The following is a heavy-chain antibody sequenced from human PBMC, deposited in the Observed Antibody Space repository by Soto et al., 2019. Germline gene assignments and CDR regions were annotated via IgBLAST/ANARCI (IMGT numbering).Heavy chain of an antibody. J-gene: IGHJ5*02. CDR1: GFTFSSYA. CDR2: ISGSGGST. CDR3: AKGPRRGIEAARIDP. D-gene: IGHD6-13*01. Sequence: GGSLRLSCAASGFTFSSYAMSWVRQAPGKGLEWVSAISGSGGSTYYADSVKGRFTISRDNSKNTLYLQMNSLRAEDTAVYYCAKGPRRGIEAARIDPWGQGTLVTVSS. V-gene: IGHV3-23*01.